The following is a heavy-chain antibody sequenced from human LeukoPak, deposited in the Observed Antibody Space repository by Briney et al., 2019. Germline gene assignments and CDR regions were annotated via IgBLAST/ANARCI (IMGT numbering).Heavy chain of an antibody. D-gene: IGHD3-22*01. CDR2: IYWDDDK. CDR1: GFSLSTSGMC. Sequence: SGPALVNPTQTLTLTCTFSGFSLSTSGMCVSWIRQPPGKALEWLALIYWDDDKRYSPSLKSRLTITKDTSKNQVVLTMTNMDPVDTATYYCAQNYYDSSGYYFDYWGQGTLVTVSS. CDR3: AQNYYDSSGYYFDY. V-gene: IGHV2-5*08. J-gene: IGHJ4*02.